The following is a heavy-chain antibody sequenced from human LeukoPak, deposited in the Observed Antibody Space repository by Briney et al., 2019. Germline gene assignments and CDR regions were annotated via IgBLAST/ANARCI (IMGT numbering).Heavy chain of an antibody. D-gene: IGHD3-3*01. V-gene: IGHV3-74*01. CDR2: INSDGSST. CDR1: GFTFSSYW. CDR3: ARVYDFWSGIIDY. Sequence: PGGSLRLSYAASGFTFSSYWMHWVRQAPGKGLVWVSRINSDGSSTSYADSVKGRFTISRDNAKNTLYLQMNSLRAEDTAVYYCARVYDFWSGIIDYWGQGTLVTVSS. J-gene: IGHJ4*02.